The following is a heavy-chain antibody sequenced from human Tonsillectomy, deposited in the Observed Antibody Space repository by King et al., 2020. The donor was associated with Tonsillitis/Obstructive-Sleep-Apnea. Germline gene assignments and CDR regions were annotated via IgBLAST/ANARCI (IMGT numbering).Heavy chain of an antibody. CDR3: ASAGVVGVGQSGYVWGRSRSTGDY. V-gene: IGHV1-24*01. CDR1: GYTLTELS. J-gene: IGHJ4*02. Sequence: VQLVESGAEVKKPGASVKVSCKVSGYTLTELSMHWVRQAPGKGLEWMGGFDPEDGETIYAQKFQGRVTMTEDTSTDTPYMELSSLRSKDTAVYYCASAGVVGVGQSGYVWGRSRSTGDYWGQGTLVTVSS. CDR2: FDPEDGET. D-gene: IGHD3-16*02.